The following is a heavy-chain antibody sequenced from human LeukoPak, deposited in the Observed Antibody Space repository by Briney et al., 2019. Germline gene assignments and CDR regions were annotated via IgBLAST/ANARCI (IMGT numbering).Heavy chain of an antibody. J-gene: IGHJ6*02. Sequence: GGSLRLSCAASGFTFRDYNMNWVRQAPGKGLEWVSYITDSGSTIHYADSVNGRFTISRDNAKNSLYLQMNSLRAEDSAVYYCARSIGLTGGGVDVWGRGTTVTISS. CDR2: ITDSGSTI. V-gene: IGHV3-11*01. CDR1: GFTFRDYN. D-gene: IGHD3-9*01. CDR3: ARSIGLTGGGVDV.